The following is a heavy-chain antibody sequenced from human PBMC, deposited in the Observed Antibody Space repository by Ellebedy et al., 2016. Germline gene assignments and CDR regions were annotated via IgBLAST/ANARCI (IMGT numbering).Heavy chain of an antibody. D-gene: IGHD2-15*01. J-gene: IGHJ4*02. CDR2: ISGSGGST. Sequence: GESLKISCAASGFTFSSYAMSWVRQAPGKGLEWVSAISGSGGSTYYADSVKGRFTISRDNSKNTLYLQMNSLRAEDTAVYYCAKMSQDIVVVVAALLNTYYFDYWGQGTLVTVSS. CDR3: AKMSQDIVVVVAALLNTYYFDY. V-gene: IGHV3-23*01. CDR1: GFTFSSYA.